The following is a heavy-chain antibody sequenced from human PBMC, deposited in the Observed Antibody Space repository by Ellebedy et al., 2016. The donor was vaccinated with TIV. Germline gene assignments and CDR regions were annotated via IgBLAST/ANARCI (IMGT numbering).Heavy chain of an antibody. CDR2: ISSSSSYI. J-gene: IGHJ6*03. V-gene: IGHV3-21*01. CDR1: GFTFSSYS. D-gene: IGHD1-7*01. CDR3: ARATNHDWNYLGYYYYYMDV. Sequence: GESLKISXAASGFTFSSYSMNWVRQAPGKGLEWVSSISSSSSYIYYADSVKGRFTISRDNAKNSLYLQMNSLRAEDTAVYYCARATNHDWNYLGYYYYYMDVWGKGTTVTVSS.